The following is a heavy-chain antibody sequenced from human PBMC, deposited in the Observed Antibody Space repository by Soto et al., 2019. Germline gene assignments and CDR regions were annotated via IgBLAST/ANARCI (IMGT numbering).Heavy chain of an antibody. Sequence: GASVKVSCKASGYTFTGYYMHWVRQAPGQGLEWMGWINPNSGGTNYAQKFQGWVTMTRDTSISTAYMELSRLRSDDTAVYYCARSHCSSTSCSDYYYYGMDVWGQGTTVTVSS. CDR1: GYTFTGYY. CDR2: INPNSGGT. V-gene: IGHV1-2*04. CDR3: ARSHCSSTSCSDYYYYGMDV. D-gene: IGHD2-2*01. J-gene: IGHJ6*02.